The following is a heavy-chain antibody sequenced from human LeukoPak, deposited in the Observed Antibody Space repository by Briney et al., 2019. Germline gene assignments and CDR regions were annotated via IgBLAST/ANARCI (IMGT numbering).Heavy chain of an antibody. Sequence: GGSLRLSCAASGFTFSSYAMSWVRQAPGKGLEWVSGITGTGGSTYYADSVKGRFTISRDNSKNTLYLQMNRLRAEDTAIYYCTKDALISYRGAWSQSDYWGQGTLVTVSS. CDR1: GFTFSSYA. V-gene: IGHV3-23*01. CDR3: TKDALISYRGAWSQSDY. J-gene: IGHJ4*02. CDR2: ITGTGGST. D-gene: IGHD2-2*01.